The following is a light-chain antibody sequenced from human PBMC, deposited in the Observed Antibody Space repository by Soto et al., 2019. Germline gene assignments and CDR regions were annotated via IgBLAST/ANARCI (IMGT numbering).Light chain of an antibody. CDR1: QAFNSGF. CDR2: GAS. Sequence: EIVLTQSPGTLSLSPGETVTLSCRASQAFNSGFLAWYQQKPGQAPSLLISGASSRATGIPDRFSGSGSGTTFSITINRLEPEDFAVYYCQQYGNSPFTFGQGTKLKIK. J-gene: IGKJ2*01. CDR3: QQYGNSPFT. V-gene: IGKV3-20*01.